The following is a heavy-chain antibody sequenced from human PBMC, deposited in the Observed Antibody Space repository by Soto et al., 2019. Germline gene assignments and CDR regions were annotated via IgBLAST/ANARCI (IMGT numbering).Heavy chain of an antibody. J-gene: IGHJ1*01. CDR2: INPSGGGT. CDR3: AKTVAMATIFQN. CDR1: EYTFTSYY. Sequence: ASVKVSCKASEYTFTSYYMHWVRQAPGQGLEWMGVINPSGGGTSYAQKFQGRVTMTRDASTSTVYMQLSSLRSEDTAVYYCAKTVAMATIFQNWGQGTLVTVSS. V-gene: IGHV1-46*01.